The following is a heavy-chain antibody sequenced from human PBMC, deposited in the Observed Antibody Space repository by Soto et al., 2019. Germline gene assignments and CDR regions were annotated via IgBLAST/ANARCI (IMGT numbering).Heavy chain of an antibody. Sequence: QVQLQESGPGLVKPSQTLSLTCTVSGGSISSGGYYWSWIRQHPGKGLEWIGYIYYSGSTYYNPSLKSRVTISVDTSKNQFSLKLSSVTAADTAVYYCARAQYCSGGSCYLYYFDYWGQGTLVTVSS. V-gene: IGHV4-31*03. CDR1: GGSISSGGYY. D-gene: IGHD2-15*01. CDR3: ARAQYCSGGSCYLYYFDY. CDR2: IYYSGST. J-gene: IGHJ4*02.